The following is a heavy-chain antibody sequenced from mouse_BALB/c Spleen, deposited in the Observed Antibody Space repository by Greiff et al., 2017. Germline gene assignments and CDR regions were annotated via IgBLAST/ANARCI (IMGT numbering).Heavy chain of an antibody. Sequence: EVKLMESGGGLVKPGGSLKLSCAASGFTFSSYDMSWVRQTPEKRLEWVAYIGSGGGSTYYPDTVKGRFTISRDNAKNTLYLQISSLKSEDTAMYYCARHGLHAMDYWNQGTSVAVSS. CDR3: ARHGLHAMDY. CDR2: IGSGGGST. J-gene: IGHJ4*01. CDR1: GFTFSSYD. V-gene: IGHV5-12-1*01.